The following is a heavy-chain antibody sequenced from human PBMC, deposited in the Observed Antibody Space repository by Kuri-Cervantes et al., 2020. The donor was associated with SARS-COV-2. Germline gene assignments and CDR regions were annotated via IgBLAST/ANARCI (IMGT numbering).Heavy chain of an antibody. CDR1: GGTINNYY. J-gene: IGHJ5*02. D-gene: IGHD3-3*01. CDR2: ISYSGNT. Sequence: GSLRLSCTVSGGTINNYYWSWTRQLPGKGLEWIGYISYSGNTNYNPSLKSRVTISIDTAKNRFSLKLRSVTAADTAVYYCARDILSSDSWSGYYRPPGRWFDPWGQGTLVTVSS. CDR3: ARDILSSDSWSGYYRPPGRWFDP. V-gene: IGHV4-59*01.